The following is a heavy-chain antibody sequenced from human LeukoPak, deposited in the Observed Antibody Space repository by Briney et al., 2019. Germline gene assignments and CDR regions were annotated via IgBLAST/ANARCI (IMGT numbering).Heavy chain of an antibody. V-gene: IGHV3-21*01. J-gene: IGHJ4*02. Sequence: TPGGSLRLSCAASGFTFSSYEMNWVRQAPGKGLEWVSSISSSSTYIYYADSMKGRFTISRDNAKNSLYLQMNSLRAEDTAVYYCARDLSVGAKPDLGFDYWGQGSLVTVSS. CDR2: ISSSSTYI. CDR1: GFTFSSYE. D-gene: IGHD1-26*01. CDR3: ARDLSVGAKPDLGFDY.